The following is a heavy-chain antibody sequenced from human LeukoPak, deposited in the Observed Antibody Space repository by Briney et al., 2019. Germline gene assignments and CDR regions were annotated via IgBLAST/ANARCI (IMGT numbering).Heavy chain of an antibody. Sequence: GGSLRLSCAVSGFTFSSYAMSWVRQAPGKGLEWVSAISGSGGSTYYADSVKGRFTISRDNSKNTLYLQMNSLRAEDTAVYYCAKDRPYYDILTGDFDYWGQGTLVTVSS. V-gene: IGHV3-23*01. CDR2: ISGSGGST. CDR3: AKDRPYYDILTGDFDY. CDR1: GFTFSSYA. J-gene: IGHJ4*02. D-gene: IGHD3-9*01.